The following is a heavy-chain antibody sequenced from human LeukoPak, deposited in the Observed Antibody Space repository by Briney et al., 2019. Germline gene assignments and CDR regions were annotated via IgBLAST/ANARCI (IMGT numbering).Heavy chain of an antibody. Sequence: GGSLRLSCAASGFTFSSYSMNWVRQAPGKGLEWVSAISGSGGSTYYADSVKGRFTISRDNSKNTLYLQMNSLRAEDTAVYYCAKSGREQWLVPPVDYWGQGTLVTVSS. J-gene: IGHJ4*02. CDR3: AKSGREQWLVPPVDY. D-gene: IGHD6-19*01. CDR2: ISGSGGST. CDR1: GFTFSSYS. V-gene: IGHV3-23*01.